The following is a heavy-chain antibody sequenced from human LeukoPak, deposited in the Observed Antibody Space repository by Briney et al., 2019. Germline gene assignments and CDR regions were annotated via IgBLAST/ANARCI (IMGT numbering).Heavy chain of an antibody. CDR1: GGTFSSYA. J-gene: IGHJ4*02. Sequence: GASVKVSCKASGGTFSSYAISWVRQPPGQGLEWMGGIIPIFGTANYAQKFQGRVTITADKSTSTAYMELSSLRSEDTAVYYCARDGDCSGGSCPLDYWGQGTLVTVSS. CDR2: IIPIFGTA. V-gene: IGHV1-69*06. D-gene: IGHD2-15*01. CDR3: ARDGDCSGGSCPLDY.